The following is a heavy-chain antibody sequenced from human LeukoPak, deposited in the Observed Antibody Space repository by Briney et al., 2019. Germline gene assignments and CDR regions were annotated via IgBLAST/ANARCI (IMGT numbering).Heavy chain of an antibody. J-gene: IGHJ6*02. CDR2: ISSSSTYI. CDR1: GVTFSSYN. D-gene: IGHD5-18*01. CDR3: AKDRGTAMVPRGMDV. V-gene: IGHV3-21*01. Sequence: PGGSLRLSCAASGVTFSSYNVNWVRQAPGKGLEWVSSISSSSTYIYYENSVKGRFTISRDNAKNSVYLQMNGLRAGDSALYFCAKDRGTAMVPRGMDVWGQGTTVTVSS.